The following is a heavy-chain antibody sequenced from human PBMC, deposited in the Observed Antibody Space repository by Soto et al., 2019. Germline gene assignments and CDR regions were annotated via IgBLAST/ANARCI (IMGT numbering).Heavy chain of an antibody. CDR2: ISWNSGSI. Sequence: GGSLRLSCAASGFTFDDYAMHWVRQAPGKGLEWVSGISWNSGSIGYADSVKGRFTISRDNAKNSLYLQMNSLRAEDTALYYCAKDYWFDPWGQGTLVTVSS. J-gene: IGHJ5*02. CDR3: AKDYWFDP. CDR1: GFTFDDYA. V-gene: IGHV3-9*01.